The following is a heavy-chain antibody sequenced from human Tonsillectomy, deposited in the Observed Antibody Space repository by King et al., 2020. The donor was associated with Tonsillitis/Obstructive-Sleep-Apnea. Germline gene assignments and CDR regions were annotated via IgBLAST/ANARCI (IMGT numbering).Heavy chain of an antibody. D-gene: IGHD4-17*01. CDR3: AREAGDYDLYFDY. CDR2: IAYDASTK. CDR1: GFTFGRYA. J-gene: IGHJ4*02. V-gene: IGHV3-30*04. Sequence: VQLVESGGGVVQPGRSLILSCPASGFTFGRYAMHWVRQAPGKGLEWVAVIAYDASTKYYEDSVKGRFTISRDNSKNTLYLQANSLRSEDTAVYFCAREAGDYDLYFDYWGQGTLVTVSS.